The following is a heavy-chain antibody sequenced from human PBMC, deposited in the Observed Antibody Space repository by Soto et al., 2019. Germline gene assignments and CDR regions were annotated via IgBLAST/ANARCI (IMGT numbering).Heavy chain of an antibody. J-gene: IGHJ6*02. CDR3: AKGGGGNYLTYYYYYGMDV. D-gene: IGHD2-15*01. CDR1: GFTFSSNA. CDR2: ISEGGGKT. Sequence: EVQLLESGGGLVQPGGSLRLSCAASGFTFSSNAMSWVRQAPGKGLEWISAISEGGGKTYYADSVKGRFTISRDNSKNTVYLQMNNLRAEDTAMYYCAKGGGGNYLTYYYYYGMDVWGQGTTVTVS. V-gene: IGHV3-23*01.